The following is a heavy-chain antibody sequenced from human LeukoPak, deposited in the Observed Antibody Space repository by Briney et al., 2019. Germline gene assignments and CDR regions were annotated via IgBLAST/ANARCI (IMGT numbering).Heavy chain of an antibody. CDR3: ARGPGAVASDY. CDR1: GGSFRGYY. Sequence: SETLSLTCAVYGGSFRGYYWSWIRQPPGKGLEWIGEINHSGSTNYNPSLKSRVTISVDTSKNQFSLKLSSVTAADTAVYYCARGPGAVASDYWGQGTLVTVSS. CDR2: INHSGST. D-gene: IGHD6-19*01. V-gene: IGHV4-34*01. J-gene: IGHJ4*02.